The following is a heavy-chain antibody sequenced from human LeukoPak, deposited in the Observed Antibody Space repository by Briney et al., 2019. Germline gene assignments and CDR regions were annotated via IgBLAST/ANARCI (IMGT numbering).Heavy chain of an antibody. J-gene: IGHJ5*02. CDR1: GGSINSGSYY. Sequence: SQTLSLTCTVSGGSINSGSYYWSWIRQPAGKGLEWIGRIDTSGSTNYNPSLKSRVTISVDTSKNQFSLRLTSVTAADTAVYYCARKEGGQLVNTRRWFDPWGQGTLVTVSS. V-gene: IGHV4-61*02. CDR3: ARKEGGQLVNTRRWFDP. D-gene: IGHD6-13*01. CDR2: IDTSGST.